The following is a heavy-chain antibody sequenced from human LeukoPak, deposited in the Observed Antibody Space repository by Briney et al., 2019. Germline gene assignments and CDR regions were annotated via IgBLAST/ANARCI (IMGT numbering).Heavy chain of an antibody. J-gene: IGHJ4*02. CDR3: ARDPTKYFWSAYNPFDY. D-gene: IGHD3-3*01. CDR2: ISGYNGNT. Sequence: ASVKVSCKASGYTFTNYGITWVRQAPGQGLEWMGWISGYNGNTNYAQKLQGRVSMTTDTSTSTAYMELRSLRSDDTAVYYCARDPTKYFWSAYNPFDYWGQGTPVTVSS. V-gene: IGHV1-18*01. CDR1: GYTFTNYG.